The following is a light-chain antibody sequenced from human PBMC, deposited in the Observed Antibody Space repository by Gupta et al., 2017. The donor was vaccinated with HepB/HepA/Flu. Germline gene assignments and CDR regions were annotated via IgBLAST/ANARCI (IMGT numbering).Light chain of an antibody. CDR3: QQRSNWPPGSLT. V-gene: IGKV3-11*01. CDR1: QSVSSY. Sequence: EIVLTPSPATLSLSPGERATLSCRASQSVSSYLAWYQQKPGQAPRLLIYDASNRATGIPARFSGSGSGTDFTLTISSLEPEDFAVYYCQQRSNWPPGSLTFGGGTKVEIK. CDR2: DAS. J-gene: IGKJ4*01.